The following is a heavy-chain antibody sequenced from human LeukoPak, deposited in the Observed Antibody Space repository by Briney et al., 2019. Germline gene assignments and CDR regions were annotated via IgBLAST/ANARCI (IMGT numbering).Heavy chain of an antibody. V-gene: IGHV3-30*01. CDR1: GFSFSNNP. D-gene: IGHD1-26*01. CDR2: SSSDGNNE. J-gene: IGHJ6*03. CDR3: ARGSATTLYYYYYMDV. Sequence: GGSRRLSCAASGFSFSNNPMHWVRQAPGRGLEWVAVSSSDGNNEYYADSVKGRFTISRDNSKNTLYLQMNSLRPEDTAVYYCARGSATTLYYYYYMDVWGKGTTVTVSS.